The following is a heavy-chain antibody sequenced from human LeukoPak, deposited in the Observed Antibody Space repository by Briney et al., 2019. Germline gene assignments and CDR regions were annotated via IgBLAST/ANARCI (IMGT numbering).Heavy chain of an antibody. D-gene: IGHD2-2*01. J-gene: IGHJ6*02. Sequence: SETLSLTCTVSGGSISSYYWSWIRQPPGKGLVWIGYIYYSGSTNYNPSLKSRVTISVDTSKNQFSLKLSSVTAADTAVYYCARALRRYCSSTSCYENYYYYGMDVWGQGTTVTVSS. CDR3: ARALRRYCSSTSCYENYYYYGMDV. CDR2: IYYSGST. CDR1: GGSISSYY. V-gene: IGHV4-59*01.